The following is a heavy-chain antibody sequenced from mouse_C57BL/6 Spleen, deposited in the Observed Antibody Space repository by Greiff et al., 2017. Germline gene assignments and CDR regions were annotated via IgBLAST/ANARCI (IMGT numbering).Heavy chain of an antibody. CDR3: TSPTLY. CDR1: GFNIKDDY. J-gene: IGHJ2*01. CDR2: IDPENGDT. V-gene: IGHV14-4*01. Sequence: EVKVVESGAELVRPGASVKLSCTASGFNIKDDYMHWVKQRPEQGLEWIGWIDPENGDTEYASKFQGKATITADTSSNTAYLQLSSLTSEDTAVYYCTSPTLYWGQGTTLTVSS. D-gene: IGHD2-10*01.